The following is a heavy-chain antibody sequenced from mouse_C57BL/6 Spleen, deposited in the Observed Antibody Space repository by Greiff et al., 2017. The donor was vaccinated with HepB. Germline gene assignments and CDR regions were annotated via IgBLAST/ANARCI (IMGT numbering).Heavy chain of an antibody. D-gene: IGHD1-1*01. Sequence: LVESGPELVKPGASVKISCKASGYAFSSSWMNWVKQRPGKGLEWIGRIYPGDGDTNYNGKFKGKATLTADKSSSTAYMQLSSLTSEDSAVYFCARDVYGGSYGAMDDWGEGTSVTVSS. J-gene: IGHJ4*01. CDR1: GYAFSSSW. CDR3: ARDVYGGSYGAMDD. V-gene: IGHV1-82*01. CDR2: IYPGDGDT.